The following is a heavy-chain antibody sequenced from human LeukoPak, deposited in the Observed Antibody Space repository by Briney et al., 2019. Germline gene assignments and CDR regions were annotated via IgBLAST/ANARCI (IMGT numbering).Heavy chain of an antibody. D-gene: IGHD2-2*03. CDR3: TSGYCSSTSCFDY. Sequence: GGSLRLSCAASGFTFSGSAMHWVRQASGKGLEWVGRIRSKANSCATAYAASVKGRFTISRDDSKNTAYLQMNSLKTEDTAVYYCTSGYCSSTSCFDYWGQGTLVTVSS. V-gene: IGHV3-73*01. CDR2: IRSKANSCAT. J-gene: IGHJ4*02. CDR1: GFTFSGSA.